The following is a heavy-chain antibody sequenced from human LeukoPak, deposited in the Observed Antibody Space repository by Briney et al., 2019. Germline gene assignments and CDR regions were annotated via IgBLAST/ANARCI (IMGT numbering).Heavy chain of an antibody. CDR2: IIPLLNIA. CDR3: ATYCTGGRCPRTSDY. D-gene: IGHD2-15*01. J-gene: IGHJ4*02. Sequence: SVKVSCKASGGNFSSYAFNWVRQAPGQGLEWMGRIIPLLNIANSAQKFQGRVTITAGKSTSTTYMELSSLTSEDTAVFYCATYCTGGRCPRTSDYWGQGTLVTVSS. CDR1: GGNFSSYA. V-gene: IGHV1-69*04.